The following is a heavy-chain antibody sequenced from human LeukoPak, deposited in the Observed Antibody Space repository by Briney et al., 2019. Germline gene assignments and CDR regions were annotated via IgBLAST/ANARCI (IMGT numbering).Heavy chain of an antibody. CDR2: IYTSGST. CDR1: GGSISSGSYY. Sequence: SSETLSLTCTVSGGSISSGSYYWSWIRQPAGKGLEWIGRIYTSGSTNYNPSLKSRVTISVDTSKKQFSLKVRSVTAADTAVYYCARGDTNYGSGSYSGHQYYYMDVWGKGTTVTVSS. J-gene: IGHJ6*03. D-gene: IGHD3-10*01. V-gene: IGHV4-61*02. CDR3: ARGDTNYGSGSYSGHQYYYMDV.